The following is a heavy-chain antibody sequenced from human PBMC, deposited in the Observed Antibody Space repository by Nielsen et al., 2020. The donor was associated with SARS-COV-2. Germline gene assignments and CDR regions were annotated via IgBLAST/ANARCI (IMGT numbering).Heavy chain of an antibody. CDR3: AGVGLEEWFDP. D-gene: IGHD3-16*01. CDR2: IIPILGIA. J-gene: IGHJ5*02. Sequence: SAKVSCKASAGTFSSYAISWVRQAPGQGLEWMGRIIPILGIANYAQKFQGRVTITADKSTSTAYMELSSLGSEDTAVYYCAGVGLEEWFDPWGQGTLVTVSS. V-gene: IGHV1-69*04. CDR1: AGTFSSYA.